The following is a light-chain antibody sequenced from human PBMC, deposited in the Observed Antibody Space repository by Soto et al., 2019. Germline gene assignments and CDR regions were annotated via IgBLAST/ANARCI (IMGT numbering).Light chain of an antibody. V-gene: IGLV7-46*01. CDR1: TGAVTSGHY. Sequence: QTVVTQEPSLTVSPGGTVTLTCGSSTGAVTSGHYPYWFRQKPGQAPRTLIYDTSYKHSWTPARFSGSLLGGKAALILSGAQPEDEAEYYCLLSYSGAGGGVFGGGTQLTVL. J-gene: IGLJ2*01. CDR2: DTS. CDR3: LLSYSGAGGGV.